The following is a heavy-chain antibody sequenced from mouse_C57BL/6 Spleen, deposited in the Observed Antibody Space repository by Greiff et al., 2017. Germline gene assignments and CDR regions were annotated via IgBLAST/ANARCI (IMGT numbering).Heavy chain of an antibody. CDR1: GYSFTGYY. CDR2: INPSTGGT. CDR3: ARGGSHYAMDY. J-gene: IGHJ4*01. Sequence: VQLQQSGPELVKPGASVKISCKASGYSFTGYYMNWVKQSPEKSLEWIGEINPSTGGTSYNQKFKAKATLTVDKSSSTAYMQLKSLTSEDSAVYYCARGGSHYAMDYWGQGTSVTVSS. V-gene: IGHV1-42*01.